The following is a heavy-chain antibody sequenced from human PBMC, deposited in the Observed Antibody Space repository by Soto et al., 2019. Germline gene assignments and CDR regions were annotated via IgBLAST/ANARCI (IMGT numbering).Heavy chain of an antibody. J-gene: IGHJ6*02. CDR1: GYTFTSYA. D-gene: IGHD3-10*01. V-gene: IGHV1-3*04. CDR3: ARDLTMIRGVIAVAQYGTDV. CDR2: INTGNANT. Sequence: ASVKVSCKASGYTFTSYAMHCVRQAPGQRLEWMGWINTGNANTKYSQKFQGRVTVTRYTSANTAYMELRSLRSEDTAVYYCARDLTMIRGVIAVAQYGTDVWGQGTTVTVSS.